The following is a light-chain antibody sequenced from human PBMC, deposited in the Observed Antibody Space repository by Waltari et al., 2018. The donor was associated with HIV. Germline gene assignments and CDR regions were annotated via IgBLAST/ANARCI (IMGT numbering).Light chain of an antibody. Sequence: DIQLAQSPSSLSASIGDRITITCQASQDISNYLNWYQHKPGKAPNLLIYDASNLQTGVPSRFSGSGSGTDFTFTITSLQPEDFATYYCQQFDHLPYTFGQGTRLEIK. V-gene: IGKV1-33*01. CDR1: QDISNY. J-gene: IGKJ2*01. CDR3: QQFDHLPYT. CDR2: DAS.